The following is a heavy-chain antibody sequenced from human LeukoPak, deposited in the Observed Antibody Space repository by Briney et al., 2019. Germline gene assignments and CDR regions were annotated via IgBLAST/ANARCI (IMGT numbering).Heavy chain of an antibody. D-gene: IGHD2-15*01. Sequence: PSQTLSLTCTVSGYSISSGYYWGWIRQPPGKGLEWIGSIYHSGSTYYNPSLKSRVTISVDTSKNQFSLKLSSVTAADTAVYYCARGPERIDNWFDPWGQGTLVTVSS. CDR3: ARGPERIDNWFDP. CDR1: GYSISSGYY. V-gene: IGHV4-38-2*02. CDR2: IYHSGST. J-gene: IGHJ5*02.